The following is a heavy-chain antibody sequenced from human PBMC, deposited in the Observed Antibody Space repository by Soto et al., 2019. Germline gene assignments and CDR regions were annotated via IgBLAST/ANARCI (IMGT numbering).Heavy chain of an antibody. Sequence: LTCAVFGGSVSSETHFWSWIRQPPGKGLEWIGYIYHSGIPNSNPSLKGRLTISVDKSTNHFSLSLASVTAADTAIYYCAREDMSGTYYFDSWGRGTRVAVSS. CDR1: GGSVSSETHF. D-gene: IGHD1-26*01. V-gene: IGHV4-61*03. CDR2: IYHSGIP. CDR3: AREDMSGTYYFDS. J-gene: IGHJ4*02.